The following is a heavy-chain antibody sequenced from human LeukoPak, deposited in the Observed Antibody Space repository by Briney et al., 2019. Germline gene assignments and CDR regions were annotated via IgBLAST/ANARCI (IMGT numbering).Heavy chain of an antibody. V-gene: IGHV1-2*02. CDR2: INPNSGGT. D-gene: IGHD5-12*01. CDR1: GYTFTGYY. CDR3: AIVPLSGYQASIFRH. Sequence: ASVKVSCKASGYTFTGYYMHWVRQAPGQGLEWMGWINPNSGGTNYAQKFQGRVTMTRDTSISTAYMELSKLRSDDTAVYYCAIVPLSGYQASIFRHWRHGTLVTVSS. J-gene: IGHJ4*01.